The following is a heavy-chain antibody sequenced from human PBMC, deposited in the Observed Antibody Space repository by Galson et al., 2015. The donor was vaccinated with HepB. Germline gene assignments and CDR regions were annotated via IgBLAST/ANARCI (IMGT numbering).Heavy chain of an antibody. CDR1: GYMYRNFG. V-gene: IGHV1-18*01. D-gene: IGHD3-9*01. CDR2: ISTSNSNT. J-gene: IGHJ5*01. Sequence: SVKVSCKASGYMYRNFGISWVRQAPGQGLEWLGWISTSNSNTNYAQKVQGRVTLTTDTSTNTAYMELRSLRNDDTAIYYCARARYPTSPPVSWGQGTLVTVSS. CDR3: ARARYPTSPPVS.